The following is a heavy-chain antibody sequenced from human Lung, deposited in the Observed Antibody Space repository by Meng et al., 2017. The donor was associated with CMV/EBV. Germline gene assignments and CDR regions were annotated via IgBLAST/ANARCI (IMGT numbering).Heavy chain of an antibody. CDR2: IIPIFGTA. J-gene: IGHJ4*02. V-gene: IGHV1-69*13. CDR1: GYTFTSYG. D-gene: IGHD2-15*01. Sequence: SXXVSXKASGYTFTSYGISWVRQAPGQGLEWMGGIIPIFGTANYAQKFQGRVTITADESTSTAYMELSSLRSEDTAVCYCAREEDEGTIGYYWGKGTLVTVSS. CDR3: AREEDEGTIGYY.